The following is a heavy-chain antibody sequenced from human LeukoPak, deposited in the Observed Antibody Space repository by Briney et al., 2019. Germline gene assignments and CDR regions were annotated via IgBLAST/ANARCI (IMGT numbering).Heavy chain of an antibody. V-gene: IGHV3-23*01. Sequence: GGSLRLSCAASGFTFSSYAMSWARQAPGKGLEWVSAISGSGGSTYYADSVKGRFTISRDNSKNTLYLQMNSLRAEDTAVYYCAKAGAMIVVVITLFDYWGQGTLVTVSS. CDR3: AKAGAMIVVVITLFDY. CDR1: GFTFSSYA. D-gene: IGHD3-22*01. CDR2: ISGSGGST. J-gene: IGHJ4*02.